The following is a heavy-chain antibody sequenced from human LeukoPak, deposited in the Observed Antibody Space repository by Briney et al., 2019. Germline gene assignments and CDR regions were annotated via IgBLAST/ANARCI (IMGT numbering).Heavy chain of an antibody. J-gene: IGHJ4*02. CDR3: ARVVHFDWLWNYFDY. Sequence: GGSLRLSCAASGFTFSSYAMHWVRQAPGKGLEWVAVISYDGSNKYYADSVKGRFTISRDNSKNTLYLQMNSLRAEDTAVYYCARVVHFDWLWNYFDYWGQGTLVTVSS. D-gene: IGHD3-9*01. CDR2: ISYDGSNK. CDR1: GFTFSSYA. V-gene: IGHV3-30-3*01.